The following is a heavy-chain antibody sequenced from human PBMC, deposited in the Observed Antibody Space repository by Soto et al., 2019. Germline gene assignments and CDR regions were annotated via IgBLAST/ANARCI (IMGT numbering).Heavy chain of an antibody. V-gene: IGHV1-3*05. CDR2: INAGNGNT. CDR1: GYTFTSYA. D-gene: IGHD3-16*02. J-gene: IGHJ3*02. Sequence: QVQLVQSGAEEKKPGASVKVSCKASGYTFTSYAMHWVRQAPGQRLEWMGWINAGNGNTKYSQKFQGRVTITRDTAASTAYMELSSLRSDDTAVYYCARADYVWGSYRYINAFDIWGQGTMVTVSS. CDR3: ARADYVWGSYRYINAFDI.